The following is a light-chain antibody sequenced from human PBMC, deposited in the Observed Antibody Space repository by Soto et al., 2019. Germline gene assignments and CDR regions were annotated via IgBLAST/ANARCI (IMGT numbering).Light chain of an antibody. CDR3: QQRVNWPPT. CDR2: GAS. J-gene: IGKJ5*01. V-gene: IGKV3-15*01. Sequence: EIVMTQSPATLSVSPGERATLSCRASQSVSSNLAWYQQKPGQAPRLLIYGASTRATGIPARFSAGGSGTDFTLIINSLEPEDFAVYYCQQRVNWPPTFGGGTRLEIK. CDR1: QSVSSN.